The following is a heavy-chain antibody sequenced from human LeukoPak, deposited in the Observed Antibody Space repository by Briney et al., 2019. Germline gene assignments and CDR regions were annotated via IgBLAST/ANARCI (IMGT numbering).Heavy chain of an antibody. CDR2: INHSGST. J-gene: IGHJ5*02. CDR1: GGSFSGYY. Sequence: PSETLSLTCAVYGGSFSGYYWSWIRQPPGRGLEWIGEINHSGSTNYNPSLKSRVTISVDTSKNQFSLKLSSVTAADTAVYYCARGPRIAVAGTRWFDPWGQGTLVTVSS. D-gene: IGHD6-19*01. V-gene: IGHV4-34*01. CDR3: ARGPRIAVAGTRWFDP.